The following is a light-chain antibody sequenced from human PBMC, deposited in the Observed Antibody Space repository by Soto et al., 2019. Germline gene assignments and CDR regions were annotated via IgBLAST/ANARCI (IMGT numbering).Light chain of an antibody. CDR2: SAS. CDR3: QQANSFPLT. V-gene: IGKV1-12*01. Sequence: DIQMTQLPSSMSASVGDRVTITCRASQGISRWLACYHQKPGKAPNLLIYSASTLHSGVPSRFSGSGSGTDVTLTISSLQLEDFGTYYCQQANSFPLTFGPGTKVDMK. CDR1: QGISRW. J-gene: IGKJ3*01.